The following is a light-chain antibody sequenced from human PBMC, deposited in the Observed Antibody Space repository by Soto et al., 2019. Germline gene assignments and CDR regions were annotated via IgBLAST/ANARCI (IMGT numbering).Light chain of an antibody. CDR3: QQSYSTFT. CDR1: QDISTY. J-gene: IGKJ3*01. Sequence: DIQMTQSPPSLSASVGDGVTLTCRASQDISTYLNWYQQRPGEAPKLLIYAASKLDSGVPSRFRGSVSGTDFTLTITNLQPEDFATYYCQQSYSTFTFGPGTKVDLK. CDR2: AAS. V-gene: IGKV1-39*01.